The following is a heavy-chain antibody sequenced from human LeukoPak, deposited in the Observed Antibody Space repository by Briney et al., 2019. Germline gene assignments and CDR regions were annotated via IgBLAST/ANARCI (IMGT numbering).Heavy chain of an antibody. CDR2: INPSGGST. CDR3: ARDSPRYPGIVATILLLDY. J-gene: IGHJ4*02. Sequence: ASVKVSCKASGYAFTSYYMHWVRQAPGQGLEWMGIINPSGGSTSYAQKFQGRVTMTRDTSTSTVYMELSSLRSEDTAVYYCARDSPRYPGIVATILLLDYWGQGTLATVSS. CDR1: GYAFTSYY. D-gene: IGHD5-12*01. V-gene: IGHV1-46*01.